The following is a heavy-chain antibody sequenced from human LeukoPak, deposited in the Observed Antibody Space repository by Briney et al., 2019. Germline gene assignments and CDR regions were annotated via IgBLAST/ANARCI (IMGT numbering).Heavy chain of an antibody. CDR2: IYYSGST. CDR1: GGSISSHY. Sequence: SETLSLTCTVSGGSISSHYWSWIRQPPGKGLEWIGYIYYSGSTNYNPSLKSRVTISVDTSKNQFSLKLSSVTAADTAVYYCARAGRVGYGDYKIDYWGQGTLVTVSS. V-gene: IGHV4-59*11. J-gene: IGHJ4*02. CDR3: ARAGRVGYGDYKIDY. D-gene: IGHD4-17*01.